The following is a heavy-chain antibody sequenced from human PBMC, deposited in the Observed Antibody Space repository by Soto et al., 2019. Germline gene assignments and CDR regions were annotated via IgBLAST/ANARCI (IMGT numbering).Heavy chain of an antibody. CDR1: GFTFSSYA. CDR3: ARDRYYYDSSGPTWGYFDY. J-gene: IGHJ4*02. D-gene: IGHD3-22*01. Sequence: GSLRLSCAASGFTFSSYAMHWVRQAPGKGLEWVAVISYDGSNKYYADSVKGRFTISRDNSKNTLYLQMNSLRAEDTAVYYCARDRYYYDSSGPTWGYFDYWGQGTLVTVSS. CDR2: ISYDGSNK. V-gene: IGHV3-30-3*01.